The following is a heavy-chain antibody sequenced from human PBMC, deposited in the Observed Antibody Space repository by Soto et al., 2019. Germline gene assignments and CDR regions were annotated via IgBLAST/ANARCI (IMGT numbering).Heavy chain of an antibody. V-gene: IGHV2-5*02. D-gene: IGHD3-10*01. CDR2: IYGDDDK. J-gene: IGHJ4*02. Sequence: QITLEESGPTRVKPTYTLTLTCTFSGFSLGTSEVGVAWVRQPPGKALEWLAVIYGDDDKLYSPSLMSRLTIAKDTSRNQVVLTMANMDPVDTATYYCARRADRRGNRAGGYFDFWGQGALVTVS. CDR3: ARRADRRGNRAGGYFDF. CDR1: GFSLGTSEVG.